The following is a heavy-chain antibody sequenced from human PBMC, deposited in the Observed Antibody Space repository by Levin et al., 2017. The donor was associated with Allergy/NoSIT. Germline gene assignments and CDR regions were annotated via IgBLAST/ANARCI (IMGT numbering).Heavy chain of an antibody. Sequence: PGGSLRLSCAASGFTFSSYAMSWVRQAPGKGLEWVSAISGSGGSTYYADSVKGRFTISRDNSKNTLYLQMNSLRAEDTAVYYCAKDLSRRDIVVVPAAGHWGQGTLVTVSS. CDR3: AKDLSRRDIVVVPAAGH. D-gene: IGHD2-2*01. J-gene: IGHJ4*02. CDR1: GFTFSSYA. V-gene: IGHV3-23*01. CDR2: ISGSGGST.